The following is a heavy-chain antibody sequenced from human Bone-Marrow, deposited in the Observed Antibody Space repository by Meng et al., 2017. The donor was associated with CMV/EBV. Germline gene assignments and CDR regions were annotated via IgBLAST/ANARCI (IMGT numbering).Heavy chain of an antibody. D-gene: IGHD3-3*01. CDR2: ISGTSSYI. V-gene: IGHV3-21*01. Sequence: GSLRLSCAASGFTFSSYSMNWVRQAPGKGLEWVSSISGTSSYIYYADSVKGRFTISRDNAKNSLYLQMNSLRAEDTAVYYCASYDFWSGYDYWGQGTLVTVSS. CDR1: GFTFSSYS. CDR3: ASYDFWSGYDY. J-gene: IGHJ4*02.